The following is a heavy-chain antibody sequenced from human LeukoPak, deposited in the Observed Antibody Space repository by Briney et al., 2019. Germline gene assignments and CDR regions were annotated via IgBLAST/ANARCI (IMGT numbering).Heavy chain of an antibody. CDR2: IIPIFGTA. V-gene: IGHV1-69*13. CDR1: GDTFSSYA. J-gene: IGHJ4*02. Sequence: SVKFSCKASGDTFSSYAISWVRQAPGQGLEWMGGIIPIFGTANYAQKFQGRVTITAEESTSTAYMEMNNLRSEDTAVYYCARLFGGDYDSSGHQSLSDYWGQGTLVTVSS. CDR3: ARLFGGDYDSSGHQSLSDY. D-gene: IGHD3-22*01.